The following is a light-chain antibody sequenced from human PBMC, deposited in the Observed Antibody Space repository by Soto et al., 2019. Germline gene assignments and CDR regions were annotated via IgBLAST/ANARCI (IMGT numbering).Light chain of an antibody. V-gene: IGLV1-40*01. Sequence: QSVLTQPPSVSGAPGQRVTISCTGSSSNIGADFDVHWYQHLPGTAPKLLLYGNSNRPSGVPDRFSGSKSGTSASLAITGLQAEDEADYYCQSYDSSLSAYVFGTGTKLTVL. CDR1: SSNIGADFD. CDR2: GNS. CDR3: QSYDSSLSAYV. J-gene: IGLJ1*01.